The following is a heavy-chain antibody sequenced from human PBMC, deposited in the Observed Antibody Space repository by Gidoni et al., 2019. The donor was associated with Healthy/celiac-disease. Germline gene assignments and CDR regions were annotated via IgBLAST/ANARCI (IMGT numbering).Heavy chain of an antibody. CDR1: DFTFRSYW. CDR3: ARDFTTGTTTADY. V-gene: IGHV3-74*01. CDR2: INSNESGT. Sequence: ELQPVEPGVGLVQPAVSLILSCVASDFTFRSYWMHLVRQAPGKGLVLVSRINSNESGTSYADSVKGRFTISRDKAKNTLYQQMNRLRAEDTAVYYCARDFTTGTTTADYWGQGTLVTVSS. D-gene: IGHD1-1*01. J-gene: IGHJ4*02.